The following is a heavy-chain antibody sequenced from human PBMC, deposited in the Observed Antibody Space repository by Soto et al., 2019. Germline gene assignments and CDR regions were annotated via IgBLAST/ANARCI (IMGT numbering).Heavy chain of an antibody. CDR3: GRVPARYYDLWSGSRAFDI. J-gene: IGHJ3*02. V-gene: IGHV4-59*01. CDR1: GGSSISYY. CDR2: IYYSGST. Sequence: SETLSLTCTVSGGSSISYYWRWIRQPPGKGLEWIGYIYYSGSTNYNPSLKSRVTIAVDTSKNQFSLKLSSVTAADTAVYYCGRVPARYYDLWSGSRAFDIWGQGTMVTVSS. D-gene: IGHD3-3*01.